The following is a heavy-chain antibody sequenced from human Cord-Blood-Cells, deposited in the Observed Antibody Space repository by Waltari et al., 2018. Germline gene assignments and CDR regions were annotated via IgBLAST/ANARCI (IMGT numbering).Heavy chain of an antibody. D-gene: IGHD3-3*01. V-gene: IGHV4-34*01. CDR2: INHSGST. CDR3: AKFSGVTIFGVVIMSDAFDI. J-gene: IGHJ3*02. CDR1: GGSFSGYY. Sequence: QVQLQQWGAGLLKPSETLSLTCAVYGGSFSGYYWSWIRQPPGRGLEWIGEINHSGSTNYNPSLKSRVTISVAPSKNRFSLKLSSVPAADTALYYCAKFSGVTIFGVVIMSDAFDIWAKGQWSPSLQ.